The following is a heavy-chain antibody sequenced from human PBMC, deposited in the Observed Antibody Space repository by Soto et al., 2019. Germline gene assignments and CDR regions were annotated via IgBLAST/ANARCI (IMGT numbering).Heavy chain of an antibody. Sequence: SETLSLTCAVYGGSFSGYYWSWIRQPPGKGLEWIGEINHSGSTNYNPSLKSRVTISVDTSKNQFSLKLSSVTAADTAVYYCARGGRDSSSWSYYFDYWGQGTLVTVSS. CDR1: GGSFSGYY. V-gene: IGHV4-34*01. J-gene: IGHJ4*02. CDR3: ARGGRDSSSWSYYFDY. CDR2: INHSGST. D-gene: IGHD6-13*01.